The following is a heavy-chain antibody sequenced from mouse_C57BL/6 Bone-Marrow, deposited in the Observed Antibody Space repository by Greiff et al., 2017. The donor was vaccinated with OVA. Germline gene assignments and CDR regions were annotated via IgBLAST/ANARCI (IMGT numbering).Heavy chain of an antibody. CDR1: GYSITSGYY. Sequence: ESGPGLVKPSQSLSLTCSVTGYSITSGYYWNWIRQFPGNKLEWMGYISYDGSNNYNPSLKNRISITRDTSKNQFFLKLNSVTTEDTATYYCARRGVTTTPYWYFDVWGTGTTVTVSS. D-gene: IGHD2-1*01. CDR3: ARRGVTTTPYWYFDV. CDR2: ISYDGSN. V-gene: IGHV3-6*01. J-gene: IGHJ1*03.